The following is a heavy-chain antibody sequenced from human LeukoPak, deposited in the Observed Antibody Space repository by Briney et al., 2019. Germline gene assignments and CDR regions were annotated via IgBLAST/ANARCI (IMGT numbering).Heavy chain of an antibody. D-gene: IGHD6-13*01. CDR2: IYTSGST. J-gene: IGHJ6*03. CDR3: ASAGGSSWNPYYYYYYMDV. CDR1: GGSISSYY. Sequence: PSETLSLTCTVSGGSISSYYWSWIRQPPGKGQEWIGYIYTSGSTNYNPSLKSRVTISVDTSKNQFSLKLSSVTAADTAVYYCASAGGSSWNPYYYYYYMDVWGKGTTVTVSS. V-gene: IGHV4-4*09.